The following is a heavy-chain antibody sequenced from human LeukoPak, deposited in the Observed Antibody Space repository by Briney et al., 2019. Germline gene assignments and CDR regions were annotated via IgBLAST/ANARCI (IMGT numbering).Heavy chain of an antibody. J-gene: IGHJ4*02. CDR3: AMAGYSSGWYDPFDY. Sequence: GGSLRLSCAASGFTFSSYWMHWVRQAPGKGLVWVSRINSDGSSTSYADSVKGQFTISRDNAKNTLYLQMNSLRAEDTAVYYCAMAGYSSGWYDPFDYWGQGTLVTVSS. D-gene: IGHD6-19*01. V-gene: IGHV3-74*01. CDR2: INSDGSST. CDR1: GFTFSSYW.